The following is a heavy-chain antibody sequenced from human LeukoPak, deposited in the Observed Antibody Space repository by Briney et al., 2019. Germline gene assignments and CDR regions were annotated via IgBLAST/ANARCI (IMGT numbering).Heavy chain of an antibody. Sequence: SETLSLTCTVXXGSXNNGGYYXXWIRQXXXXXXXWIAYIYYSGSTYYNPSLKSRVTMSVDTSKNQFSLKLSSVTAADTAVYYCARVVTTVTTGGYFDYWGQGTLVTVSS. CDR1: XGSXNNGGYY. V-gene: IGHV4-31*03. D-gene: IGHD4-17*01. CDR2: IYYSGST. CDR3: ARVVTTVTTGGYFDY. J-gene: IGHJ4*02.